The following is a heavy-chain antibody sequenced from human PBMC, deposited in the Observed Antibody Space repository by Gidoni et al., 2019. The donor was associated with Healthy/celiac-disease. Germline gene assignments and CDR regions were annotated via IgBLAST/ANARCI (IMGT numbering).Heavy chain of an antibody. CDR1: GFTFSNAW. J-gene: IGHJ4*02. D-gene: IGHD1-26*01. V-gene: IGHV3-15*01. CDR3: TTVKASLGSYRFDY. CDR2: IKIKTDGGTT. Sequence: EVQLVESGGGLVKPGGSLRLSCAASGFTFSNAWMSWVRQAPGKGLEWVGRIKIKTDGGTTDYAAPVKGRFTISRDDSKNTLYLQMNSLKTEDTAVYYCTTVKASLGSYRFDYWGQGTLVTVSS.